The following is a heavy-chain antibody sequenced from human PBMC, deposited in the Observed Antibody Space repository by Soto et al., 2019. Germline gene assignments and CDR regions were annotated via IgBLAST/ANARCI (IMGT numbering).Heavy chain of an antibody. V-gene: IGHV3-7*01. CDR1: GFTFSSYW. CDR2: IKQDGSEK. D-gene: IGHD3-3*01. J-gene: IGHJ6*03. Sequence: PGGSLRLSCAASGFTFSSYWMIWVRQAPGKGLEWVANIKQDGSEKYYVDSVKGRFTISRDNAKNSLYLQMNSLRAEDTAVYYCARDTPSGRFLEWYLSGDYYHYMDVWGKGTTVTVSS. CDR3: ARDTPSGRFLEWYLSGDYYHYMDV.